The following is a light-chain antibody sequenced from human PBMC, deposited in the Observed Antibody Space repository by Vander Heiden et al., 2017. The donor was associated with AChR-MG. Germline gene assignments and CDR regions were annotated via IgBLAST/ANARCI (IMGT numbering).Light chain of an antibody. CDR3: QAGDSSTVV. Sequence: SYELTQPPSLSVSPGQTASITCSGDKLGDKYACWYQQKPGQSPVLVIYQDSKRPSGIPARFSGSNSGNTATLTISGTQAMDEADYYGQAGDSSTVVFGGGTKLTVL. V-gene: IGLV3-1*01. CDR1: KLGDKY. CDR2: QDS. J-gene: IGLJ2*01.